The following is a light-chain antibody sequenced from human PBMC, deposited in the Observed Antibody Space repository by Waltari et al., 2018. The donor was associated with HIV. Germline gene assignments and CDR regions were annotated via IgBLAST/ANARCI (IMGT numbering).Light chain of an antibody. CDR3: SSYTTRAVSTYV. J-gene: IGLJ1*01. CDR2: EVS. V-gene: IGLV2-14*01. CDR1: SSDVGDYNY. Sequence: QSALTQPASVSGSPGQSITISCIGTSSDVGDYNYVSWYQQHPGKAPKVIIYEVSNRPAGISDRFSGSKSGNTASLTISGLQAEDEADYYYSSYTTRAVSTYVFGTGTKVTVL.